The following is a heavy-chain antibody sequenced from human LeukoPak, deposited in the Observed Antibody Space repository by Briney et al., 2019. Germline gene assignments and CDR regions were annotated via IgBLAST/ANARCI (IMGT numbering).Heavy chain of an antibody. V-gene: IGHV5-51*01. D-gene: IGHD3-3*01. CDR2: IYPGDSDT. CDR1: GYSFTSYW. J-gene: IGHJ5*02. CDR3: ARLPASDRITIFGVVISDHNWFDP. Sequence: GESLKISCKGSGYSFTSYWIGWVRQMPGKGLEWMGIIYPGDSDTRYSPSFQGQVTISADKSISTAYLQWSGLKASDTAMYYCARLPASDRITIFGVVISDHNWFDPWGQGTLVTVSS.